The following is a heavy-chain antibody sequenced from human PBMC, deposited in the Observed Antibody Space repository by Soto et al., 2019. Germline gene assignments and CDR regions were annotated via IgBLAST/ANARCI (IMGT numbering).Heavy chain of an antibody. J-gene: IGHJ3*02. CDR2: ISYDGSNK. Sequence: GGSLRLSCAASGFTFRSYGMHWVRQAPGKGLEWVALISYDGSNKYYADSVTGRFTISRDNSRNTLYLQMNSLRTEDTAVYYCAKDPNGYGDSDDALDSWGQGTMVTVSS. CDR1: GFTFRSYG. V-gene: IGHV3-30*18. D-gene: IGHD4-17*01. CDR3: AKDPNGYGDSDDALDS.